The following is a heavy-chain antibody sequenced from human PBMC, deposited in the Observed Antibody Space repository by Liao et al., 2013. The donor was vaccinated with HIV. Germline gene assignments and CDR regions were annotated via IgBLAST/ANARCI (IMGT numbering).Heavy chain of an antibody. V-gene: IGHV4-39*07. J-gene: IGHJ3*02. Sequence: QLQLQESGPGLVKPLETLSLTCTVSGDSISNVNYYWGWIRQPPGKGLEWIGSIYYIGSTYYNPSLKTRVTISVDTSKNQFSLKLSSVTAADTAVYYCARGSGSYGDAFDIWGQGTMVTVSS. D-gene: IGHD1-26*01. CDR3: ARGSGSYGDAFDI. CDR2: IYYIGST. CDR1: GDSISNVNYY.